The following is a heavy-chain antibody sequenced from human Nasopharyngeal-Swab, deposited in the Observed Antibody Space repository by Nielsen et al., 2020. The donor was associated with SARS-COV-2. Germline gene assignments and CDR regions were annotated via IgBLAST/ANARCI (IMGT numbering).Heavy chain of an antibody. D-gene: IGHD3-22*01. CDR2: IIPMFGTA. Sequence: SVKVSCNASGGTFSSYAISWVRQAPGQGLEWMGGIIPMFGTANHAQKFQGRVTITADKSTSTAYMELSSLRSEDTAVYYCARVGAYDSSGYYTDYWGQGTLVTVSS. CDR3: ARVGAYDSSGYYTDY. V-gene: IGHV1-69*06. CDR1: GGTFSSYA. J-gene: IGHJ4*02.